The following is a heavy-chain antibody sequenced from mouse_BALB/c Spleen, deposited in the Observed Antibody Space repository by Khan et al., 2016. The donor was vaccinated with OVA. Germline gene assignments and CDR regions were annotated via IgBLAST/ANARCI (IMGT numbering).Heavy chain of an antibody. CDR2: IDPENGNT. V-gene: IGHV14-1*02. J-gene: IGHJ3*01. CDR3: ARSGDEAWFAY. Sequence: VQLQQSGAELVRPGALVKLSCRASGFNIKDYYMHWVKQRPEQGLEWIGWIDPENGNTIYDPKFQGKASITADTSSNTAYLHLSSLASEDTAAYSCARSGDEAWFAYWGHGTLVTVSA. CDR1: GFNIKDYY. D-gene: IGHD3-1*01.